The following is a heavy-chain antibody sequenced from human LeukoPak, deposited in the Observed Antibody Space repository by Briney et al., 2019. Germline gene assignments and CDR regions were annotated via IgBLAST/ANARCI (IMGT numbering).Heavy chain of an antibody. Sequence: GGSLRLSCAASEFTFTSYAMTWVRQAPGKGLEWVSAISGSGGSTYYADSVKGRFTISRDNAKKSLYLQMNSLRAEDTAVYYCARSKTQDVDAFDIWGQGTMVTVSS. CDR3: ARSKTQDVDAFDI. CDR2: ISGSGGST. J-gene: IGHJ3*02. CDR1: EFTFTSYA. V-gene: IGHV3-23*01.